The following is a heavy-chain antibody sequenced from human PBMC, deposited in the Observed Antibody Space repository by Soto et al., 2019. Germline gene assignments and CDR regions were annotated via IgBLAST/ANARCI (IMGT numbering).Heavy chain of an antibody. CDR1: GFTFSSYG. V-gene: IGHV3-33*01. CDR2: IWYDGSNK. D-gene: IGHD3-22*01. J-gene: IGHJ4*02. CDR3: ARDSPYYYDSSGYFEKYIFDY. Sequence: GGSLRLSCAASGFTFSSYGMHWVRQAPGKGLEWVAVIWYDGSNKYYADSVKGRFTISRDNSKNTLYLQMNSLRAEDTAVYYCARDSPYYYDSSGYFEKYIFDYWGQGTLVTVSS.